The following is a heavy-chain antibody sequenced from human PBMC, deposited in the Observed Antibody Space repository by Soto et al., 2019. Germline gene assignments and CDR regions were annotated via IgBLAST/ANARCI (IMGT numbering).Heavy chain of an antibody. CDR1: GGSISSGGYY. CDR3: ARARGRHSSSWYSTDYYYGMDV. D-gene: IGHD6-13*01. Sequence: QVQLQESGPGLVKPSQTLSLTCTVSGGSISSGGYYWSWIRQHPGKGLEWIGYIYYSGSTYYNPSLKSRVTISVDTSKNQFSLKLSSVTAADTAVYYCARARGRHSSSWYSTDYYYGMDVWGQGTTVTVSS. V-gene: IGHV4-31*03. CDR2: IYYSGST. J-gene: IGHJ6*02.